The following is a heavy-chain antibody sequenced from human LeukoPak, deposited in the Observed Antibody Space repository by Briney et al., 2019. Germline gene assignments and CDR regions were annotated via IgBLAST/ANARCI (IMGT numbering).Heavy chain of an antibody. Sequence: KPSETLSLTCGVSGGSISSNNWWSWVRQPPGKGLEWIGEIYHSGSTNYNPSLKSRVTISVDKSKNQFSLKLSSVTAADTAVYYCARRPGYSSGWLDYWGQGTLVTVSS. CDR1: GGSISSNNW. J-gene: IGHJ4*02. V-gene: IGHV4-4*02. CDR2: IYHSGST. CDR3: ARRPGYSSGWLDY. D-gene: IGHD6-19*01.